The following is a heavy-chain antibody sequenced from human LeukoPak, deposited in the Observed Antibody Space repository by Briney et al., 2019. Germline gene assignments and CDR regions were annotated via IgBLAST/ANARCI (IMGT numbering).Heavy chain of an antibody. CDR2: IQYDGSKK. CDR3: AKDRQQLVVNYYYYMDV. V-gene: IGHV3-30*02. J-gene: IGHJ6*03. Sequence: GGSLRLSCAASGFTFSSYSMHWVRQAPGKGLEWVAFIQYDGSKKYYADSVKGRFTVSRDNSKKTLYLQMNSLRAEDTAVYYCAKDRQQLVVNYYYYMDVWGKGTTVTVSS. CDR1: GFTFSSYS. D-gene: IGHD6-13*01.